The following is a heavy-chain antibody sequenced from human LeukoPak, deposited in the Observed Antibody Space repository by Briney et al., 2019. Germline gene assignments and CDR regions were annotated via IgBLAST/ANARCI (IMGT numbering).Heavy chain of an antibody. CDR2: INHSGST. D-gene: IGHD3-3*02. CDR3: ARGGIRYFDY. Sequence: SETLSLTCAVYGGSFSGYYWSWIRQPPGKGLEWIGEINHSGSTNYNPSLKSRVTISVDTSKNQFSLKLSSVTAADTAVYYCARGGIRYFDYWGQGTPVTVSS. V-gene: IGHV4-34*01. CDR1: GGSFSGYY. J-gene: IGHJ4*02.